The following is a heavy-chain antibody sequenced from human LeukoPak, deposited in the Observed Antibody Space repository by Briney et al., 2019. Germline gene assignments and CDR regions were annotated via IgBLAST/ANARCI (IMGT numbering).Heavy chain of an antibody. Sequence: GGSLRLSCAASGFTFSSYSMNWVRQAPGKGLEWVSSISSRSSYIDYADSLKGRFTISRDNAKNSLYLKMTSLRAEDTAVYYCARGKEPVAGSLSHFDYWGQGTLVTVSS. D-gene: IGHD6-19*01. J-gene: IGHJ4*02. V-gene: IGHV3-21*01. CDR1: GFTFSSYS. CDR3: ARGKEPVAGSLSHFDY. CDR2: ISSRSSYI.